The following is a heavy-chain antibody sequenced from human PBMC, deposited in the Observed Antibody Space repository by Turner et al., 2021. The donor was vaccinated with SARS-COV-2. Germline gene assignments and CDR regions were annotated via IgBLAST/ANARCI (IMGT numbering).Heavy chain of an antibody. Sequence: QVQLQESGPRLVKPLETLSLTCTVSGGSMNSNYWSWIRQLPGKRLELIGYIYYRWSTNYTPSLRSRVTIAVDTSKNQFSLKLNSVTAADTAIYYCARETVNNWVDPWGQGTLVTVS. CDR3: ARETVNNWVDP. D-gene: IGHD2-21*02. V-gene: IGHV4-59*01. J-gene: IGHJ5*02. CDR1: GGSMNSNY. CDR2: IYYRWST.